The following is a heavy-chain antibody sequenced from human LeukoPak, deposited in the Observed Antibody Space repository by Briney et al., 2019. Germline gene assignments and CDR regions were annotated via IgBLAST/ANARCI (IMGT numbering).Heavy chain of an antibody. J-gene: IGHJ3*02. CDR2: ISWNSGSI. V-gene: IGHV3-9*01. CDR1: GFTFDDYA. D-gene: IGHD5-12*01. Sequence: GGSLRLSCAASGFTFDDYAMHWVRQAPGKGLEWVSGISWNSGSIGYADSVKGRFTISRDNAKNSLYLQMNSLRAEDTALYYCAKDMGGYDFHDAFDIWGQGTMVAVSS. CDR3: AKDMGGYDFHDAFDI.